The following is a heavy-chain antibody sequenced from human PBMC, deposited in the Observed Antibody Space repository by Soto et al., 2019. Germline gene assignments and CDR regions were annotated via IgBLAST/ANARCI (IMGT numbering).Heavy chain of an antibody. J-gene: IGHJ4*02. Sequence: QVHLQESGPGLVKPSQTLSLTCTVSGGSISSGGFYWTWIRQRPGKGLEWIGYIHYSGSTDYNPSLKSRVSILGDTSKNQCSLKLASVTAADTAVYYCARKHDYSKYVAQIDYWGQGTLVTVSS. D-gene: IGHD4-4*01. V-gene: IGHV4-31*03. CDR1: GGSISSGGFY. CDR3: ARKHDYSKYVAQIDY. CDR2: IHYSGST.